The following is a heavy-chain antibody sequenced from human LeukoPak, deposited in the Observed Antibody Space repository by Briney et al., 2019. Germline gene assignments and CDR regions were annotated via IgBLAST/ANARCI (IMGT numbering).Heavy chain of an antibody. V-gene: IGHV4-39*07. Sequence: SETLSLTCTVSGGSISSSSYYWGWIRQPPGKGLEWIGSIYYSGSTYYNPSLKSRVTISVDTSKNQFSLKLSSVTAADTAVYYCARRGRQYCSGSHCYRTSAFDIWGQGTMVTVSS. CDR3: ARRGRQYCSGSHCYRTSAFDI. J-gene: IGHJ3*02. D-gene: IGHD2-15*01. CDR1: GGSISSSSYY. CDR2: IYYSGST.